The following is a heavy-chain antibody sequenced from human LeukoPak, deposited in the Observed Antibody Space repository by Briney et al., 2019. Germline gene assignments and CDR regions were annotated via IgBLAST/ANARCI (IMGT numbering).Heavy chain of an antibody. CDR1: GGSISSSSFY. D-gene: IGHD6-19*01. CDR3: ARDSSEWVAQHFDP. Sequence: KPSETLSLTGTVSGGSISSSSFYWGWIRQPPGKGLEWIGSIYYSGSTYYSPSLRSRVTISVDTSRNQFSLKLSSVTAADTAVYYCARDSSEWVAQHFDPWGQGILVTVSS. J-gene: IGHJ5*02. V-gene: IGHV4-39*07. CDR2: IYYSGST.